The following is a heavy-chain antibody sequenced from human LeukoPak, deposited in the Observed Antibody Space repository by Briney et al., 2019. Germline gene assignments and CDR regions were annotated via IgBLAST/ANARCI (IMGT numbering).Heavy chain of an antibody. Sequence: GGSLRLSCAASGFTFRSYSMAWVRQAPGRGLVWVSSISPSSGDKFYADSLRRLITIARDHATHSLSLQMYSLTAEDTALYFCARLGALGYCSGGSCFLDVWGRGTTVTVSS. J-gene: IGHJ6*02. CDR1: GFTFRSYS. CDR2: ISPSSGDK. D-gene: IGHD2-15*01. V-gene: IGHV3-21*01. CDR3: ARLGALGYCSGGSCFLDV.